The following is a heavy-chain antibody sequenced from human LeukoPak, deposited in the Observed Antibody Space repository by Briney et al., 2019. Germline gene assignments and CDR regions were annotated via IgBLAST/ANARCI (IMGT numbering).Heavy chain of an antibody. CDR1: GFTLSNFA. V-gene: IGHV3-13*01. D-gene: IGHD1-26*01. Sequence: GGSLRLSRAASGFTLSNFAMHWVRQATGKGLEWVSAIGTAGDTFYPGSVKGRFTISRENAKNSLYLQMNNLRAEDTAVYYCARQMTPHGNFDYWGQGTLVTVSS. J-gene: IGHJ4*02. CDR3: ARQMTPHGNFDY. CDR2: IGTAGDT.